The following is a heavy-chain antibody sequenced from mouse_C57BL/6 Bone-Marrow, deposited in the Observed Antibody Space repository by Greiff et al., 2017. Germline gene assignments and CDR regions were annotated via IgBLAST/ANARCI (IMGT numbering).Heavy chain of an antibody. CDR3: ARGSPTRDFDY. CDR2: SRNKANDYTT. V-gene: IGHV7-1*01. J-gene: IGHJ2*01. Sequence: DVKLVESGGGLVQSGRSLRLSCATSGFTFSDFYMEWVRQAPGKGLEWIAASRNKANDYTTEYSASVKGRFIVSRDTSQSILYLQMNALRAEDTAIYYCARGSPTRDFDYWGQGTTLTVSS. D-gene: IGHD6-1*01. CDR1: GFTFSDFY.